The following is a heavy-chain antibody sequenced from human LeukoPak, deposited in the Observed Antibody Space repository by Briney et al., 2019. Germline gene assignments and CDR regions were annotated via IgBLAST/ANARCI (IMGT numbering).Heavy chain of an antibody. CDR2: ISGSGTT. D-gene: IGHD3-10*01. CDR3: AKVGPSMVRGLIFSLDY. V-gene: IGHV3-23*01. J-gene: IGHJ4*02. Sequence: GGSLRLSCEASGFTFNNYAMNWVRQAPGKGLEWVSSISGSGTTYYADAVTGRFTISRDDSKSTLYLQMNSLRAEDTAVYYCAKVGPSMVRGLIFSLDYWGQGALVTVSS. CDR1: GFTFNNYA.